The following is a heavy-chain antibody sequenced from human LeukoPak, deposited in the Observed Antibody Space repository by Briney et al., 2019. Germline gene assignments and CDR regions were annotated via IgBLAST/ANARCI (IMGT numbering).Heavy chain of an antibody. CDR3: AKDGGYGSGNYYPDY. V-gene: IGHV3-23*01. CDR1: GFTFTNYA. Sequence: GGSLRLSCAASGFTFTNYAMNWVRQSPGKGLEWVSSISGGAGGASYADSVRGRFTMSRDNSKNTLYLQMNSLRAEDTAVYYCAKDGGYGSGNYYPDYWGQGTLVTVPS. D-gene: IGHD3-10*01. J-gene: IGHJ4*02. CDR2: ISGGAGGA.